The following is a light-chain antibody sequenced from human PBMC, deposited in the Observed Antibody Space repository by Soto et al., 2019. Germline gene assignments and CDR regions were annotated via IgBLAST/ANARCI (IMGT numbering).Light chain of an antibody. CDR1: STDVGGYNY. J-gene: IGLJ1*01. V-gene: IGLV2-11*01. CDR3: CSYAGSYTLV. Sequence: QSVLTQPASVSGSPGQSITISCTGISTDVGGYNYVSWYQQHPGKAPKLMIYEVNKRPSGVPDRFSGSKSGNTASLTISGLQAEDEADYYCCSYAGSYTLVFGTGTKVTVL. CDR2: EVN.